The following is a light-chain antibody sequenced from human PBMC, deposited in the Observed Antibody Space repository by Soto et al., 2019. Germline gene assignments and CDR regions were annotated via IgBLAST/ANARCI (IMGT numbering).Light chain of an antibody. J-gene: IGKJ2*01. CDR3: QQYNHWPPYT. CDR1: QSVNVN. CDR2: GAS. V-gene: IGKV3-15*01. Sequence: EVVLTQSPATLSLSPGERATLSCRASQSVNVNLAWHQQKPGQPPRPLIYGASTRAAGVPARFTGSGSGTEFTLTISSLQSDDFAVYYCQQYNHWPPYTFGQGTKLEIK.